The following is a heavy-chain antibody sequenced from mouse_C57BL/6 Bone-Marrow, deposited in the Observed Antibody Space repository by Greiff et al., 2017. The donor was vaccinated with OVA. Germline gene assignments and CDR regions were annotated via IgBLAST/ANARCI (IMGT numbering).Heavy chain of an antibody. J-gene: IGHJ2*01. CDR1: GYTFTGYW. V-gene: IGHV1-9*01. CDR2: ILPGSGST. Sequence: VQLQQSGAELMKPGASVKLSCKATGYTFTGYWIEWVKQSPGHGLEWIGEILPGSGSTNYNEKFKGKATFTADNSSNTAYMQLSSLTTEDSAIDYFAVCALYGSSSFDYRGQGTTLTVSS. CDR3: AVCALYGSSSFDY. D-gene: IGHD1-1*01.